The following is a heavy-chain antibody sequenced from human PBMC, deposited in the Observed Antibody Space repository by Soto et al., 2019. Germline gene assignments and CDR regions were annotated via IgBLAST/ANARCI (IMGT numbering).Heavy chain of an antibody. D-gene: IGHD1-1*01. CDR3: ASQGTHYFDY. J-gene: IGHJ4*02. V-gene: IGHV4-61*01. CDR2: IYYSGST. Sequence: SETLSLTCTVSGGSVSSGSYYWSWIRQPPGKGLEWIGYIYYSGSTNYSPSLKSRVTISVDTSKNQFSLKLSSVTAADTAVYYCASQGTHYFDYWGQGTLVTVSS. CDR1: GGSVSSGSYY.